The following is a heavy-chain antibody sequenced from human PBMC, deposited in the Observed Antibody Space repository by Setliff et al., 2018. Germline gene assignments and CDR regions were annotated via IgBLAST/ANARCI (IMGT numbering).Heavy chain of an antibody. V-gene: IGHV1-18*01. J-gene: IGHJ5*02. CDR3: MRLVRFCSRTVCQRTSGDEA. Sequence: ASVKVSCKASGYTFRQSIVSWVRQAPGQGLEWLGWIGVYSGNTYSAQRFQGRVSLTTDESTNTAYLELRGLRSDDTAVYYCMRLVRFCSRTVCQRTSGDEAWGQGTMVTVSS. D-gene: IGHD3-3*01. CDR2: IGVYSGNT. CDR1: GYTFRQSI.